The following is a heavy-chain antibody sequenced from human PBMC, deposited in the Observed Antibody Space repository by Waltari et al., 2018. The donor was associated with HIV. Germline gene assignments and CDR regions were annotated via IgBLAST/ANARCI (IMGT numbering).Heavy chain of an antibody. Sequence: QVQLVQSGAEVKKPGASVKVSCKASAYIFSNFYVHWVRQAPGQGPEWMGWINPNSDATKFSQKVQGRVTLTRDTSINTVYMESSSLRPDDTAVYYCIGGRFYGSGSYHRDAFDVWGQGTKVTVSS. CDR2: INPNSDAT. CDR1: AYIFSNFY. D-gene: IGHD3-10*01. J-gene: IGHJ3*01. V-gene: IGHV1-2*02. CDR3: IGGRFYGSGSYHRDAFDV.